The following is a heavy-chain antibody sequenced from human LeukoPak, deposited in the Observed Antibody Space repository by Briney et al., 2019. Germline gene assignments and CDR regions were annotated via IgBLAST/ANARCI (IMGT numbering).Heavy chain of an antibody. V-gene: IGHV3-23*01. CDR1: GFTFSSYA. CDR2: ISGSGGST. J-gene: IGHJ4*02. D-gene: IGHD2-21*01. Sequence: GGSLRLSCAASGFTFSSYAMSWVRQAPGKGLEWVSAISGSGGSTYYADSVKGRFTISRDNSKNTLHLQMNSLRAEDTAVYYCAKDGVAYCGGDCYSDYWGQGTLVTVSS. CDR3: AKDGVAYCGGDCYSDY.